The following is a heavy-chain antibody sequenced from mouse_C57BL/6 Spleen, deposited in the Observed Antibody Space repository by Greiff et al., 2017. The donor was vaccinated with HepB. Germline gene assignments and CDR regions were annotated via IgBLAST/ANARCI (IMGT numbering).Heavy chain of an antibody. CDR1: GYTFTSYW. V-gene: IGHV1-52*01. Sequence: VQLQQPGAELVRPGSSVKLSCKASGYTFTSYWMHWVKQRPIQGLEWIGNIDPSDSETHYNQKFKDKATLTVDKSSSTAYMQLSSLTSEDSAVYYCARGEVTTVRLDYWGQGTTLTVSS. D-gene: IGHD1-1*01. J-gene: IGHJ2*01. CDR2: IDPSDSET. CDR3: ARGEVTTVRLDY.